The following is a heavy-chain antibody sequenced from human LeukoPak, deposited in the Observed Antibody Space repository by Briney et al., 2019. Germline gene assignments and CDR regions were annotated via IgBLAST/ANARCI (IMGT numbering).Heavy chain of an antibody. V-gene: IGHV3-23*01. CDR1: GFTFSSYG. CDR3: AKLGIRGYSYGLGY. Sequence: GGSLRLSCAASGFTFSSYGMSWVRQAPGKGLEWVSAISGSGGSTYYADSVKGRFTISRDNSKNTLYLQMNSLRAEDTAVYYCAKLGIRGYSYGLGYWGQGTLVTVSS. CDR2: ISGSGGST. D-gene: IGHD5-18*01. J-gene: IGHJ4*02.